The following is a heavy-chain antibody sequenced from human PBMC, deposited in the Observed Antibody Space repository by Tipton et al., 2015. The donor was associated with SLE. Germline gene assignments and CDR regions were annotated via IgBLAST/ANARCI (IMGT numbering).Heavy chain of an antibody. V-gene: IGHV1-18*01. D-gene: IGHD3-3*01. CDR1: GYTFTSYG. Sequence: QLVQSGAEVKKPGASVKVSCKASGYTFTSYGISWVRQAPGQRLEWMGWISAYNGNTKYAQKLQGRVTMTTDISTSTAYMELRSLRSDDTAVYYCARSSFYDFWSGYYDYWGQGTLVTVSS. CDR3: ARSSFYDFWSGYYDY. CDR2: ISAYNGNT. J-gene: IGHJ4*02.